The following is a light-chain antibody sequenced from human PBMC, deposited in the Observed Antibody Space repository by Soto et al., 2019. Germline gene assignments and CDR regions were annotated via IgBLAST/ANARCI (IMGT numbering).Light chain of an antibody. CDR1: KLGDKF. CDR2: QDN. CDR3: QAWDSSTVV. J-gene: IGLJ3*02. Sequence: SYELTQPPSVSVSPGQTTSITCSGTKLGDKFACWYQQKPGQSPALVIYQDNKRPSGIPERFSGSNSGNTATLTISGTQPIDEADYYCQAWDSSTVVFGGGTKVTVL. V-gene: IGLV3-1*01.